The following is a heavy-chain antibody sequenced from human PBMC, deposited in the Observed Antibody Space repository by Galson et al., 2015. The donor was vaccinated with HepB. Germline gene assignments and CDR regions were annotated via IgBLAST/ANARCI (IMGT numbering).Heavy chain of an antibody. CDR2: IDRDDSSD. V-gene: IGHV3-74*01. Sequence: SLRLSCAASGFTFKTYWMLWVRQAPGKGLEWVSRIDRDDSSDRYADSVKGRCTISRDNAKNTVYLEMNSLRAEDTAFYYCARDFYWSIDYWGQGILVTVSS. D-gene: IGHD2-8*02. CDR1: GFTFKTYW. CDR3: ARDFYWSIDY. J-gene: IGHJ4*02.